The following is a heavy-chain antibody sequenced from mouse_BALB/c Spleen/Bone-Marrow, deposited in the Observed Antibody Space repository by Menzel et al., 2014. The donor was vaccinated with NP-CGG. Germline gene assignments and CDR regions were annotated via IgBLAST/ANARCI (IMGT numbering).Heavy chain of an antibody. J-gene: IGHJ2*01. CDR2: IHYSGST. CDR1: GYSITSGYG. Sequence: EVKLMESGPDLVKPSQSLSLTCTVAGYSITSGYGWHWIRQFPGNKLEWMGYIHYSGSTNYNPSLQSRISITRDTSKNQFFLQLNSVTTEDTATYYCVRETTVVADFDYWGQGTTLTVSS. V-gene: IGHV3-1*02. CDR3: VRETTVVADFDY. D-gene: IGHD1-1*01.